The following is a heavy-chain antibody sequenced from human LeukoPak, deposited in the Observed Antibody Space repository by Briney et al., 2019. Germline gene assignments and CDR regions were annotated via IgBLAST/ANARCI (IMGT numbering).Heavy chain of an antibody. D-gene: IGHD6-13*01. CDR2: ISGSGSNT. V-gene: IGHV3-23*01. CDR1: GSPFGSYT. Sequence: PGGSLRLSCAASGSPFGSYTMSWVRQAPGKGLEWVSTISGSGSNTYYADSVKGRFTISRDNSKNTLYLQANSLRAEDTAVYYCAKRIATAGIQYFLHWGQGALVTVSS. CDR3: AKRIATAGIQYFLH. J-gene: IGHJ1*01.